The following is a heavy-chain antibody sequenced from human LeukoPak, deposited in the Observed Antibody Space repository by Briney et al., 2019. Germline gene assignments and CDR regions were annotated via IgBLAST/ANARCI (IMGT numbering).Heavy chain of an antibody. CDR3: AKDYGSGSSYYYMGV. CDR2: IWYDGSNK. J-gene: IGHJ6*03. CDR1: GFTFSSYG. Sequence: PGGSLRLSCAASGFTFSSYGMHWVRQAPGKGLEWLAVIWYDGSNKYYADSVKGRFTISRDNSKNTLYLQMNSLRAEDTAVYYCAKDYGSGSSYYYMGVWGKGTTVTVSS. V-gene: IGHV3-33*06. D-gene: IGHD3-10*01.